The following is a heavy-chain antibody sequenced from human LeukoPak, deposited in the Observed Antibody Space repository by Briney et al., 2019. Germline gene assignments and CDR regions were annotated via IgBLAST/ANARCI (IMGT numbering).Heavy chain of an antibody. Sequence: SETLSLTCTVSGGSISSSSYYWGWLRQPPGKGLEWIGSIYYSGSTYYNPSLKSRVTISVDTSKNQFSLKLSSVTAADTAVYYCASSSSYYYYYMDVWGKGTTVTVSS. V-gene: IGHV4-39*01. CDR2: IYYSGST. J-gene: IGHJ6*03. CDR3: ASSSSYYYYYMDV. D-gene: IGHD6-6*01. CDR1: GGSISSSSYY.